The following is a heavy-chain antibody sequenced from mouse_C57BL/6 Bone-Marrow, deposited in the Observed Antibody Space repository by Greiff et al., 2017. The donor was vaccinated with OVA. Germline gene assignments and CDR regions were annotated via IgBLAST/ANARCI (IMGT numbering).Heavy chain of an antibody. CDR1: GYTFTSYW. V-gene: IGHV1-69*01. CDR2: IDPSDSYT. D-gene: IGHD1-1*01. Sequence: QVQLQQPGAELVMPGASVKLSCKASGYTFTSYWMHWVKQRPGQGLEWIGEIDPSDSYTNYNQKFKGKSTLTVDKSSSTAYMQLSSLTSEDSAVYDCARWGFTTVPYFDYWGQGTTLTVSS. J-gene: IGHJ2*01. CDR3: ARWGFTTVPYFDY.